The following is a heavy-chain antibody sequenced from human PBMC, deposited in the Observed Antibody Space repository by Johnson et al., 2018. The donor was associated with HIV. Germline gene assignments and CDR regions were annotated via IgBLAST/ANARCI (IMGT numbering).Heavy chain of an antibody. CDR1: GFTVSSYY. CDR3: ARACRDGYTCDAFDI. Sequence: VQLVESGGGLVQPGGSLRLSCAASGFTVSSYYMSWVLQAPGKGLEWVSVLFSGGSIYFADSVKGRFTISRDNSKNTLYLQMNSLRAEDTAVYYCARACRDGYTCDAFDIWGQGTMVTVSS. CDR2: LFSGGSI. J-gene: IGHJ3*02. V-gene: IGHV3-66*01. D-gene: IGHD5-24*01.